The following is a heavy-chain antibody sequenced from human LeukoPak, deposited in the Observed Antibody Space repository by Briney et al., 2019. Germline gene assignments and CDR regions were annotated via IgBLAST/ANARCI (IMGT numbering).Heavy chain of an antibody. V-gene: IGHV3-23*01. D-gene: IGHD5-18*01. CDR1: GFTFSSYA. J-gene: IGHJ4*02. CDR2: VSGSGGAT. CDR3: ARKAAPTSGYDY. Sequence: HAGGSLRLSCAASGFTFSSYAMDWVRQAPGRGLEWVSAVSGSGGATYYADSVQGRFTVSRDNSKNTQYLQMNSLRAEDTALYYCARKAAPTSGYDYWGQGILVTVSS.